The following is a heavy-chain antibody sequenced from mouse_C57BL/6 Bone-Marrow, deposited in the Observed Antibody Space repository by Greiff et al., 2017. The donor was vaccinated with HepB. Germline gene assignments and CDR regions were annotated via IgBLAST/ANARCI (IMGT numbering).Heavy chain of an antibody. CDR1: GYTFTEYT. V-gene: IGHV1-62-2*01. D-gene: IGHD2-3*01. CDR2: FYPGSGSI. CDR3: ARHEEDDGYYLYYFDY. Sequence: QVQLKQSGAELVKPGASVKLSCKASGYTFTEYTIHWVKQRSGQGLEWIGWFYPGSGSIKYNEKFKDKATLTADKSSSTVYMELSRLTSEDSAVYFCARHEEDDGYYLYYFDYWGQGTTLTVSS. J-gene: IGHJ2*01.